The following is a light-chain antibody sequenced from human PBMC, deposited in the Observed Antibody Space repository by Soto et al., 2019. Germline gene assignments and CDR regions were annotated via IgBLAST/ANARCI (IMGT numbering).Light chain of an antibody. J-gene: IGKJ1*01. CDR1: QSVSSN. CDR3: QQYDNWPWT. CDR2: GAS. Sequence: IMMTQSPATLSVSPGERATLSCRASQSVSSNLAWYQQKPGQAPRLLIYGASTRDTGIPARFSGSWSGTAFTFTISSLQSEDFAVYHCQQYDNWPWTFGQGTKVEI. V-gene: IGKV3-15*01.